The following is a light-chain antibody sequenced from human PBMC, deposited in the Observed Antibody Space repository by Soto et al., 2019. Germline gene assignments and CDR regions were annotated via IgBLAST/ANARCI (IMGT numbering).Light chain of an antibody. Sequence: DIQMTQSPSTLSASVGDRVTITCRASQSISNWLAWYQQKPGQAPNLLIYKASSLESGVPSRFSGSGSGTEFTLTISSLQTDDFATYYCQQYNTYPLTFGRGTKVEIK. CDR1: QSISNW. CDR3: QQYNTYPLT. CDR2: KAS. J-gene: IGKJ4*01. V-gene: IGKV1-5*03.